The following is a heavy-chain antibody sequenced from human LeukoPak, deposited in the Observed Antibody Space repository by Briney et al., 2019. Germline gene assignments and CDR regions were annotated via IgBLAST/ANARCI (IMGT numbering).Heavy chain of an antibody. CDR3: ARDLSRDGYNPRY. Sequence: ASVKVSCKPSGYTFTSYGINWVRQAPGQGLEWMGWISGYNGNTNYAQKFQRRVTMTTDTSTITAYMELRSLTSDDTAVSYCARDLSRDGYNPRYWGQGTLVTVSS. CDR2: ISGYNGNT. D-gene: IGHD5-24*01. J-gene: IGHJ4*02. CDR1: GYTFTSYG. V-gene: IGHV1-18*01.